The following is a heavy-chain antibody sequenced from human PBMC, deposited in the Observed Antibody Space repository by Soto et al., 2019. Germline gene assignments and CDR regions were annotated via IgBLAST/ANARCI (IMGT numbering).Heavy chain of an antibody. CDR2: IWPDGSNK. V-gene: IGHV3-33*01. J-gene: IGHJ5*02. CDR3: ASPFHFGVVTSDSFDP. Sequence: GGSLRLSCAASGFTSSGYGMHCVRQAPGKGLEWGAVIWPDGSNKYYVDSVRGRFTNSRDNCKDTLYLQMNSLRAEDTAGYYCASPFHFGVVTSDSFDP. CDR1: GFTSSGYG. D-gene: IGHD3-3*01.